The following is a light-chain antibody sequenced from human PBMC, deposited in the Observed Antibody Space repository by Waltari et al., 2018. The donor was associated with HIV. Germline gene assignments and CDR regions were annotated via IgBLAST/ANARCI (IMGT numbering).Light chain of an antibody. V-gene: IGKV3-15*01. CDR3: QQYNNWPPYT. CDR1: QSVSSN. CDR2: GAS. J-gene: IGKJ2*01. Sequence: EIVMTQSPATLSVSPGERATLSCRASQSVSSNLAWYQQRPGQAPRLLIYGASTRATGSPARFRCSGSGTEFTLTISSLQSEDFAVYYCQQYNNWPPYTFGQGTKLEIK.